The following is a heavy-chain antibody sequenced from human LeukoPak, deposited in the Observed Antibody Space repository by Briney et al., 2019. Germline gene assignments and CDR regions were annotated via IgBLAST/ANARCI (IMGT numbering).Heavy chain of an antibody. CDR3: ARRNGDYAVDY. V-gene: IGHV5-51*01. Sequence: GESLKISCKGPGYTFTNYWIGWVRQMPGKGLEWMGIIYPGDSDTRYSPSFQGQVTISADKSISTAYLQWSSLKASDSAVYYCARRNGDYAVDYWGQGTLVTVSS. CDR1: GYTFTNYW. CDR2: IYPGDSDT. J-gene: IGHJ4*02. D-gene: IGHD4-17*01.